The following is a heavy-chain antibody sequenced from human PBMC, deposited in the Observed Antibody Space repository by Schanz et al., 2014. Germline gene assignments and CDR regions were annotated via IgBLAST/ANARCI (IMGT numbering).Heavy chain of an antibody. CDR3: AKDAPYPFDL. J-gene: IGHJ2*01. V-gene: IGHV3-48*01. CDR1: GFTFTNYA. CDR2: VSRSTPDI. Sequence: DVQLLESGGGLVQPGGSLRLSCAASGFTFTNYAMSWVRQAPGKGLEWVSYVSRSTPDIYYADSVKGRFTMSRDNAKNSVFLQMNSLRAEDTAVYYCAKDAPYPFDLWGRGTLITVSS.